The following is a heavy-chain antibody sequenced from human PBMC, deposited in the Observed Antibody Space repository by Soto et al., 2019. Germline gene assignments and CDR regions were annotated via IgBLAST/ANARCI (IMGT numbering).Heavy chain of an antibody. CDR3: AADRPSDSRYCSGGSCYSTGYYYNRMEV. J-gene: IGHJ6*01. D-gene: IGHD2-15*01. CDR1: GFTFTSSA. Sequence: SEKVSCKASGFTFTSSAVPWVRQARGQCLEWSGWIVVGSGNTNYAQKFQERVTITRDMSTSTAYMEVSSLRSEDTAVYDCAADRPSDSRYCSGGSCYSTGYYYNRMEVWGQGTTVTVFS. V-gene: IGHV1-58*01. CDR2: IVVGSGNT.